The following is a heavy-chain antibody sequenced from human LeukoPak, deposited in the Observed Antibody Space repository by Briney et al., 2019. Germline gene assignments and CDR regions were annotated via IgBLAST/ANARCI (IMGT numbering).Heavy chain of an antibody. CDR3: AKDTYGSGSYYYWFDP. CDR1: GFTFSSYG. CDR2: ISYDGSNK. D-gene: IGHD3-10*01. Sequence: PGGSLRLSCAASGFTFSSYGMHWVRQAPGKGLEWVAVISYDGSNKYYADSVKGRLTISRDNSKDTLYLQMNSLRAEDTAVYYCAKDTYGSGSYYYWFDPWGQGTLVTVSS. V-gene: IGHV3-30*18. J-gene: IGHJ5*02.